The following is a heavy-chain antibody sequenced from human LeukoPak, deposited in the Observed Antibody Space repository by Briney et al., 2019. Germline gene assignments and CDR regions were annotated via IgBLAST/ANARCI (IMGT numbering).Heavy chain of an antibody. D-gene: IGHD6-6*01. J-gene: IGHJ6*02. V-gene: IGHV3-33*01. CDR3: ARKQLAPTDYYYGMDV. Sequence: GGSLRLSCAASGFTFSSYGMHWVRQAPGKGLEWVAVIWYDGSNKYYADSVKGRFTISRDNSKNTLYLQMNSLRAEDTAVYYCARKQLAPTDYYYGMDVWGQGTTVTVSS. CDR2: IWYDGSNK. CDR1: GFTFSSYG.